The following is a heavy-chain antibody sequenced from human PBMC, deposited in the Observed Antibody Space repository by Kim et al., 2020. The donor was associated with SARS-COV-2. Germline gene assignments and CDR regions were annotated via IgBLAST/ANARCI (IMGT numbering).Heavy chain of an antibody. J-gene: IGHJ5*02. CDR2: IYYSGST. V-gene: IGHV4-59*13. CDR1: GGSISSYY. CDR3: ARDKFEAGTTIYWFDP. D-gene: IGHD1-7*01. Sequence: SETLSLTCTVSGGSISSYYWSWIRQPPGKGLEWIGYIYYSGSTNYNPSLKSRVTISVDTSKNQFSLKLSSVTAADTAVYYCARDKFEAGTTIYWFDPWG.